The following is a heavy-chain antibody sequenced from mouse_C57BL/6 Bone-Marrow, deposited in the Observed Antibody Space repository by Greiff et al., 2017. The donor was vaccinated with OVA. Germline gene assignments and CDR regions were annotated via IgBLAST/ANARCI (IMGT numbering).Heavy chain of an antibody. CDR3: ARSDYFYYAMDY. CDR1: GYTFTSYT. V-gene: IGHV1-4*01. CDR2: INPSSGYT. J-gene: IGHJ4*01. D-gene: IGHD1-1*02. Sequence: VQLQQSGAELARPGASVKMSCKASGYTFTSYTMHWVKQRPGQGLEWIGYINPSSGYTKYNQKFKDKATLTADKSSSTAYMQLSSLTSEDSAVYYCARSDYFYYAMDYWGRGTSVTVSS.